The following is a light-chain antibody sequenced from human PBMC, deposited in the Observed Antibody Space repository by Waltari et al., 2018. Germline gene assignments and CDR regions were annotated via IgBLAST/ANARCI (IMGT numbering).Light chain of an antibody. CDR2: EGS. V-gene: IGLV2-23*01. Sequence: QSALTQPASVSGSPGQSISIPCNGTNKDVGGYNLVSWYQQRPGKAPKLFLFEGSERPSGVSDRLSASKSGNTAYLPVSGLQAEDEAHYFCCSYAGSSTPMLFGGGTKLTVL. J-gene: IGLJ2*01. CDR1: NKDVGGYNL. CDR3: CSYAGSSTPML.